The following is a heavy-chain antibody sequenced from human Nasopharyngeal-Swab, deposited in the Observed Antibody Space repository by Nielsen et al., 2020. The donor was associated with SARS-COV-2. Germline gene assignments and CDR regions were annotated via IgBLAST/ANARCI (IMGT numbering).Heavy chain of an antibody. CDR3: ANNVYDNAFDI. CDR2: ISGDGSST. D-gene: IGHD3-10*01. Sequence: GESLKISCAASGFTFDDYAMHWVRQAPGKGPEWVSLISGDGSSTYYADSVKGRFTISRDNSKNSLYLQMNSLRTEDTALYYCANNVYDNAFDIWGQGTMVTVSS. V-gene: IGHV3-43*02. J-gene: IGHJ3*02. CDR1: GFTFDDYA.